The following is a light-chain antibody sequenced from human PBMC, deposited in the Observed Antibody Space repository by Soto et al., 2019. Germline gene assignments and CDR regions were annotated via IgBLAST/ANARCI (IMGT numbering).Light chain of an antibody. J-gene: IGKJ1*01. CDR2: EGS. CDR1: QSISSW. CDR3: QQYNTYSRT. Sequence: DIQMTQSPSTLSASVGDRVTITCRASQSISSWLAWYQQKPGEAPKLLIYEGSNLERGVPSRFSGSGSGTEFTLTISSLQPDDFATFYCQQYNTYSRTFGQGTKVEVK. V-gene: IGKV1-5*03.